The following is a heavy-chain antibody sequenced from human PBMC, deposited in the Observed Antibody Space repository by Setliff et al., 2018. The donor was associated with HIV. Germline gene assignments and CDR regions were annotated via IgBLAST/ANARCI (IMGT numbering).Heavy chain of an antibody. Sequence: SETLSLTCTVSGGSISSISYYWGWIRQPPGKGLEWIGNIYYSGSTHYNPSLKSRVTISVDTSKNQFSLKLSSVTAADTAVFYCARSELGPVYWYFDLWGQGTQVTVSS. CDR2: IYYSGST. CDR3: ARSELGPVYWYFDL. V-gene: IGHV4-39*01. J-gene: IGHJ2*01. CDR1: GGSISSISYY. D-gene: IGHD7-27*01.